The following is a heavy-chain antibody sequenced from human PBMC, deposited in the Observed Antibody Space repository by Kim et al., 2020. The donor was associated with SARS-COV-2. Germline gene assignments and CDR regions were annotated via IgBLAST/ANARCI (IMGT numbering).Heavy chain of an antibody. D-gene: IGHD6-13*01. Sequence: GGSLRLSCAASGFTVSSDYMTWVRQAPGKGLEWLSSIHSGSSTYYTDSVKGRFAISRDSARNTLYLQMNGLRADDTAVYYCARSFYSSKWYNYFDYWGQGSLVTVSS. CDR2: IHSGSST. V-gene: IGHV3-53*01. J-gene: IGHJ4*02. CDR1: GFTVSSDY. CDR3: ARSFYSSKWYNYFDY.